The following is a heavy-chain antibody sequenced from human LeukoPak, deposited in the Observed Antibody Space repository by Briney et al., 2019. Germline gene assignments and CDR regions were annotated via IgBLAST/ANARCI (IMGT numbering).Heavy chain of an antibody. J-gene: IGHJ4*02. Sequence: PGGSLRLSCAASGFTFSSYWMTWVRQAPGKGLEWVAKIKQDGSEKYYVDSVKGRFTISRDNAKNSLYLQMNGLGAEDTAVYYCARRGTSSSWAHFDYWGQGTLVTVSS. CDR3: ARRGTSSSWAHFDY. V-gene: IGHV3-7*05. CDR1: GFTFSSYW. D-gene: IGHD6-13*01. CDR2: IKQDGSEK.